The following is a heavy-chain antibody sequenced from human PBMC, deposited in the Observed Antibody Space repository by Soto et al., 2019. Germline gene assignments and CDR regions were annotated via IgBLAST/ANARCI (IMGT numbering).Heavy chain of an antibody. CDR1: GFSVSNYG. D-gene: IGHD3-3*01. J-gene: IGHJ3*02. V-gene: IGHV3-33*01. CDR2: VWKDGNTK. CDR3: ASGEAWTDEAFDI. Sequence: QVQLVESGGGVVQPGQSLRLSCAASGFSVSNYGMNWVRQAQGKGREWVAVVWKDGNTKHYGDAVKGRFTISRDNSKNTLVLQMSSLRGEDTAVYYFASGEAWTDEAFDIWGQGTRVTVSS.